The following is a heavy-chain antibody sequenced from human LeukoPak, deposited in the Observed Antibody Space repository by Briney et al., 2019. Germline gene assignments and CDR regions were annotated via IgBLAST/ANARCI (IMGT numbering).Heavy chain of an antibody. CDR2: IYPGDSDT. V-gene: IGHV5-51*01. J-gene: IGHJ3*02. D-gene: IGHD6-13*01. CDR3: ARERYSSSWFTSPHDAFDI. Sequence: GESLKISCKGSGYSFTSYWIGWVRQMPGKGLEWMGIIYPGDSDTRYSPSFQGQVTISADKSISTAYLQWSSLKASDTAMYYCARERYSSSWFTSPHDAFDIWGQGTMVTVSS. CDR1: GYSFTSYW.